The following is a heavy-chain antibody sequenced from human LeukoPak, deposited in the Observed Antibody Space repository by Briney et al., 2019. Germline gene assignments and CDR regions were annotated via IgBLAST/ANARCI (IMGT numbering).Heavy chain of an antibody. CDR2: IYTSGST. CDR3: ARDGHSSGYYYYYYMDV. J-gene: IGHJ6*03. Sequence: KSSETLSLTCTVSGGSISSYYWSWIRQPAGKGLEWIGRIYTSGSTNYNPSLKSRVTTSVDTSKNQFSLKLSSVTAADTAVYYCARDGHSSGYYYYYYMDVWGKGTTVTISS. D-gene: IGHD3-22*01. V-gene: IGHV4-4*07. CDR1: GGSISSYY.